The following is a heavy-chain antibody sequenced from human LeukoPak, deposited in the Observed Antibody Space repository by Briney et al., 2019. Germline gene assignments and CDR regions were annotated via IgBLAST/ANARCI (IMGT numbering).Heavy chain of an antibody. CDR1: GFTVSSNY. J-gene: IGHJ4*02. D-gene: IGHD2-15*01. Sequence: GGPLRLSCAASGFTVSSNYMSGVREAPGKALEWVPIIYSAGSTYYAGSVRGRFTISRDSSKNTVCLQMNSLRVEDTAVYYCASGEVGVRKFYSDPFHYWGQGTLVTVSP. CDR3: ASGEVGVRKFYSDPFHY. V-gene: IGHV3-53*01. CDR2: IYSAGST.